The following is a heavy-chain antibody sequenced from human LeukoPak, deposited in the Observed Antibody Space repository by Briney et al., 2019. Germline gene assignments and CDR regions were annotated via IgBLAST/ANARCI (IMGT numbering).Heavy chain of an antibody. Sequence: VKVSCKASGGTFSSYAISWVRQAPGQGLEWMGGIIPIFGTANYPQKFQGRVTITADESTSTAYMELSSLRSEDTAVYYCARGSSTSCYNCAYYMDVWGKGTTVTVSS. CDR2: IIPIFGTA. J-gene: IGHJ6*03. V-gene: IGHV1-69*01. CDR1: GGTFSSYA. CDR3: ARGSSTSCYNCAYYMDV. D-gene: IGHD2-2*02.